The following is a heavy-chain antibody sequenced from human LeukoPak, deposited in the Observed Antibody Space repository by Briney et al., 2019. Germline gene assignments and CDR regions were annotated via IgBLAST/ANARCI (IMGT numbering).Heavy chain of an antibody. CDR3: ARGVVVPAATTYYYYYYMDV. CDR2: IKQDGSEK. CDR1: GFTFSSYW. J-gene: IGHJ6*03. V-gene: IGHV3-7*01. Sequence: GGSLRLSCAASGFTFSSYWMSWVRQAPGKGLEWVANIKQDGSEKYYVDSVKGRFTISRDNAKNSLYLQMNSLRAEDTAVYYCARGVVVPAATTYYYYYYMDVWGKGTTVTVS. D-gene: IGHD2-2*01.